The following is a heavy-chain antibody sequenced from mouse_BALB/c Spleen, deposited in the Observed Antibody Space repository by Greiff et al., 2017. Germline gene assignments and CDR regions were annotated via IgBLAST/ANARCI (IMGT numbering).Heavy chain of an antibody. CDR2: ISNLAYSI. CDR1: GFTFSDYG. CDR3: ARGYYGSSYLAWFAY. J-gene: IGHJ3*01. V-gene: IGHV5-15*02. Sequence: EVQLMESGGGLVQPGGSRKLSCAASGFTFSDYGMAWVRQAPGKGPEWVAFISNLAYSIYYADTVTGRFTISRENAKNTLYLEISSLRSEDTAMYYCARGYYGSSYLAWFAYWGQGTLVTVSA. D-gene: IGHD1-1*01.